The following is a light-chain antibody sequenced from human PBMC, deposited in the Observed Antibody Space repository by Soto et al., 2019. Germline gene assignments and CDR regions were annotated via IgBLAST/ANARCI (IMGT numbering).Light chain of an antibody. Sequence: IVCTQSPCTLSLSKGERATLSCRASQSVSSNLAWYQQKPGQAPRLLIYGASTRATGVPARFSGSGSGTEFTLPISSLQTEDFAAYYCHQYNNRPPWTFCQGTKVDIK. CDR3: HQYNNRPPWT. J-gene: IGKJ1*01. CDR1: QSVSSN. V-gene: IGKV3-15*01. CDR2: GAS.